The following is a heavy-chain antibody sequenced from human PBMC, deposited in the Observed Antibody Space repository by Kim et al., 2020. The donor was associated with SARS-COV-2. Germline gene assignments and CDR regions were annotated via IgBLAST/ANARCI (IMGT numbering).Heavy chain of an antibody. D-gene: IGHD5-12*01. J-gene: IGHJ4*02. CDR1: GGTFSSYA. CDR2: IIPIFGTA. V-gene: IGHV1-69*13. Sequence: SVKVSCKASGGTFSSYAISWVRQAPGQGLEWMGGIIPIFGTANYAQKFQGRVTITADESTSTAYMELSSLRSEDTAVYYCATGFNVDIVATLDYWGQGTLVTVSS. CDR3: ATGFNVDIVATLDY.